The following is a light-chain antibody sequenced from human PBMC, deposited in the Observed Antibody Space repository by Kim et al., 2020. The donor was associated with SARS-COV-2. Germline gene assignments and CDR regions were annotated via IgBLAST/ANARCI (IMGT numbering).Light chain of an antibody. CDR1: QSISTW. V-gene: IGKV1-12*01. J-gene: IGKJ1*01. Sequence: DIQMTQSPSSVSASVGDRVTITCRASQSISTWFAWYQQRPGIAPKLLIYGASSLQSGVPSRFSGRGFGTDFTLTINSLQPADSATYYCQQANAFHPWTFGQGTKVDIK. CDR2: GAS. CDR3: QQANAFHPWT.